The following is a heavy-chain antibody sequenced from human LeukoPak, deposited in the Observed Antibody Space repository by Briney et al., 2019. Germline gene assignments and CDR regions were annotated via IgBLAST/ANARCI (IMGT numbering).Heavy chain of an antibody. V-gene: IGHV4-59*01. CDR2: IYYSGST. J-gene: IGHJ4*02. CDR1: GGSISSYY. Sequence: SETLSLTCTVSGGSISSYYWSWIRQPPGKGLEWIGYIYYSGSTNYNPSLKSRVTISVDTSKNQFSLKLSSVTAADTAVYYCASGARRAYSSGWYYFAYWGQGTLVTVSS. D-gene: IGHD6-19*01. CDR3: ASGARRAYSSGWYYFAY.